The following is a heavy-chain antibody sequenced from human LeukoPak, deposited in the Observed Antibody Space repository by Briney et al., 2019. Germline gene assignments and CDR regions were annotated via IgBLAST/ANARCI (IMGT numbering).Heavy chain of an antibody. J-gene: IGHJ4*02. CDR1: GGSISSYY. CDR2: IYYSGST. Sequence: SGTLTLTCTVSGGSISSYYWNWIRQPPGKGLEWIGYIYYSGSTNYNPSLKSRVTISVDTSKNQFSLKVNSVTAADTAVYYCARGPYYYDSSGYSSLDYWGQGTLVTVSS. V-gene: IGHV4-59*01. D-gene: IGHD3-22*01. CDR3: ARGPYYYDSSGYSSLDY.